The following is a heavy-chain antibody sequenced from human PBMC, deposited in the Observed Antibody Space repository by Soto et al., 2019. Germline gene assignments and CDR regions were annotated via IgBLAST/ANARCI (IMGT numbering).Heavy chain of an antibody. Sequence: VQLVESGGGVVQPGRSLRLSCAASGFTFSDYAMHWLRRARGKGLEWVAVVSHDGRNTHYADSVKGRFTISRDSSKNTVSLEMTSLRAEDTAVYYCAKGGRQWLITSDFNYWGQGALVTVSS. CDR2: VSHDGRNT. D-gene: IGHD6-19*01. J-gene: IGHJ4*02. CDR3: AKGGRQWLITSDFNY. CDR1: GFTFSDYA. V-gene: IGHV3-30*18.